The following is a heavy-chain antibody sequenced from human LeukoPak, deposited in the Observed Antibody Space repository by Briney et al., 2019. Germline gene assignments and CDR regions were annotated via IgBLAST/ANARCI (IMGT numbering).Heavy chain of an antibody. Sequence: SVKVSCKASGGTLSSYTISWVRQAPGQGLEWMGRIIPILGIANYAQKFQGRATITADKSTSTAYMELSSLRSEDTAVYYCAANAVSRDGYNFDYWGQGTLVTVSS. J-gene: IGHJ4*02. CDR2: IIPILGIA. D-gene: IGHD5-24*01. CDR3: AANAVSRDGYNFDY. V-gene: IGHV1-69*02. CDR1: GGTLSSYT.